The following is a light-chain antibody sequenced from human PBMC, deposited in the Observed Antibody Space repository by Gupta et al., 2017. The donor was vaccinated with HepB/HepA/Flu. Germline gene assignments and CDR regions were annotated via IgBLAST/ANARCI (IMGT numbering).Light chain of an antibody. CDR1: QSLLHSNGYNY. CDR3: MQALQTPLT. Sequence: DIAMTQSPLSLPVTPGEPASISCRSSQSLLHSNGYNYLDWYLQKPGQSPQLLIYLGSNRASGVPDRFSGSGSGTDFTLKISRVEAEDVGVYYCMQALQTPLTFGPGTKVDIK. CDR2: LGS. V-gene: IGKV2-28*01. J-gene: IGKJ3*01.